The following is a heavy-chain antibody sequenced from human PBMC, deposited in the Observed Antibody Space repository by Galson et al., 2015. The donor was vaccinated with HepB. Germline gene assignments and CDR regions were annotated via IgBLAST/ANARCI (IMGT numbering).Heavy chain of an antibody. J-gene: IGHJ4*02. CDR2: ISAYNGNT. V-gene: IGHV1-18*04. CDR1: GYTFTSYG. Sequence: SVKVSCKASGYTFTSYGISWVRQAPGQGLEWMGWISAYNGNTNYAQKLQGRVTMTTDTSTSTAYMELSSLRSEDTAVYYCARGTPALYSSSWYPFDYWGQGTLVTVSS. D-gene: IGHD6-13*01. CDR3: ARGTPALYSSSWYPFDY.